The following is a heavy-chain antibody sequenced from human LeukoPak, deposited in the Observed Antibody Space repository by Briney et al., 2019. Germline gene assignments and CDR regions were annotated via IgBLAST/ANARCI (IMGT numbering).Heavy chain of an antibody. CDR1: GFTFCGYA. D-gene: IGHD6-19*01. V-gene: IGHV3-64D*09. CDR3: VKNGIYSSGWYGGYFDY. J-gene: IGHJ4*02. CDR2: ISRNGGST. Sequence: GGSLRLSCSASGFTFCGYAMHWGRQAPGKGLEFVSAISRNGGSTYYADSVKGRFTISRDNSKNTLYLQVSSLRADDAAVYYCVKNGIYSSGWYGGYFDYWGQGTLVTVSS.